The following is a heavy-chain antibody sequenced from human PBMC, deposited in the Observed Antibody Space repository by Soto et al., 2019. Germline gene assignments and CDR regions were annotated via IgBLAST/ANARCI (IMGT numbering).Heavy chain of an antibody. J-gene: IGHJ1*01. CDR2: IYSGGST. CDR1: GFTVSSNY. Sequence: VGSLRLSCAASGFTVSSNYMSWVRQAPGKGLEWVSVIYSGGSTYYADSVKGRFTISRDNSKNTLYLQMNSLRAEDTAVYYCARGPDYYDSSGYPPGAEYFQHWGQGTLVTVSS. D-gene: IGHD3-22*01. V-gene: IGHV3-53*01. CDR3: ARGPDYYDSSGYPPGAEYFQH.